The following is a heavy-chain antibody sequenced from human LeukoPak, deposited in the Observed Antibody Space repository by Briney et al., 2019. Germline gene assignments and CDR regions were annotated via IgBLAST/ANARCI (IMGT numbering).Heavy chain of an antibody. V-gene: IGHV4-34*01. D-gene: IGHD1-7*01. Sequence: SETLSLTCAVDGRSFSGYYWSLIRQPPGKGLEWIGEINHSGSTNYNPSLKSRVTISVDTSKNQFSLKLSSVTAADTAVYYCARGPDWNYGSIDYWGQGTLVTVSS. CDR1: GRSFSGYY. CDR3: ARGPDWNYGSIDY. CDR2: INHSGST. J-gene: IGHJ4*02.